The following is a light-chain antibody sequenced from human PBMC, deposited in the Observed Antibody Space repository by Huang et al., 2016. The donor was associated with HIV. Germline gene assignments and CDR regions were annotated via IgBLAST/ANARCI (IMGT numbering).Light chain of an antibody. Sequence: DIQMTQSPSSLSASVGDRVTITCRASRGISNSLAWYQQQPGKAPKLLLYAASRLQGGVPSRFRGSGSRTDYNLTISSLQPEDSATYYCQQYYNTTLSFGGGTKVEIK. CDR3: QQYYNTTLS. CDR1: RGISNS. CDR2: AAS. V-gene: IGKV1-NL1*01. J-gene: IGKJ4*01.